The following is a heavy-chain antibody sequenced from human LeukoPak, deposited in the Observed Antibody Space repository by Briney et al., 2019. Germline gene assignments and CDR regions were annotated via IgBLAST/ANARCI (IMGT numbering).Heavy chain of an antibody. D-gene: IGHD2-21*01. J-gene: IGHJ3*02. Sequence: SGGSLVLSCAASGFTFGVSSRHWVRQASGKGLEWIGRIRTKANTYATAYSASVKGRFTISRDDSKNTAYLQMNSLKTEDAAVYYCTVSGIASDAFDIWGQGTMVTVSS. CDR1: GFTFGVSS. CDR2: IRTKANTYAT. CDR3: TVSGIASDAFDI. V-gene: IGHV3-73*01.